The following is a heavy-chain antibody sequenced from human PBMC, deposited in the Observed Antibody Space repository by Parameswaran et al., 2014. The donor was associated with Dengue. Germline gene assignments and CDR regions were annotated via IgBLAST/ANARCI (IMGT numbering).Heavy chain of an antibody. J-gene: IGHJ6*03. CDR3: ARAHKSQLPFYYYYYMDV. CDR2: MNPNSGNT. V-gene: IGHV1-8*01. Sequence: WVRQAPGQGLEWMGWMNPNSGNTGYAQKFQGRVTMTRNTSISTAYMELSSLRSEDTAVYYCARAHKSQLPFYYYYYMDVWGKGTTVTVSS. D-gene: IGHD2-2*01.